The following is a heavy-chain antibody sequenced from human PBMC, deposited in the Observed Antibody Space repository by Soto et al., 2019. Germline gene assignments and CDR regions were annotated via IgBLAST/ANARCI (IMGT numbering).Heavy chain of an antibody. J-gene: IGHJ4*02. CDR1: GGTFSSYA. Sequence: QVQLVQSGAAVKKPGSSVKVSCKASGGTFSSYAISWVRQAPGQGLEWMGGIIPIFGTANYAQKFQGRVTITADESTSTAYMELSSLRSEDTAMYYCARVKGVRNYYDSSGLFDYWGQGTLVTVSS. V-gene: IGHV1-69*12. CDR2: IIPIFGTA. D-gene: IGHD3-22*01. CDR3: ARVKGVRNYYDSSGLFDY.